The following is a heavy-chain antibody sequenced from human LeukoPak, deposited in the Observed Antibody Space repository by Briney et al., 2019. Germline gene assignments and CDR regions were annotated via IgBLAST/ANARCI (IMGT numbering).Heavy chain of an antibody. CDR2: VNHSGYT. CDR1: GFTFSTSA. J-gene: IGHJ4*02. Sequence: GSLRLSCAASGFTFSTSAMSWVRQAPGKGLEWIGEVNHSGYTNMNPSLKSRVTISVDTSKNQFSLMMTSVTAADTAVYFCAGMTTGHDYWGQGILVTVSS. CDR3: AGMTTGHDY. D-gene: IGHD4-17*01. V-gene: IGHV4-34*08.